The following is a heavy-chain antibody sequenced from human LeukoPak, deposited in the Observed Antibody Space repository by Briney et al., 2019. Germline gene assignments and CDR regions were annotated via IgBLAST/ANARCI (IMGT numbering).Heavy chain of an antibody. V-gene: IGHV1-8*01. Sequence: ASVKVSCKASGYTFTSYDINWVRQATGQGLEWMGWMNPNSGNTGYAQKFQGRVTMTRNTSISTAYMELSSLRSEDTAVYYCARGIGPDGFWSGWGYYYYYYMDVWGKGTTVTVSS. CDR3: ARGIGPDGFWSGWGYYYYYYMDV. J-gene: IGHJ6*03. D-gene: IGHD3-3*01. CDR2: MNPNSGNT. CDR1: GYTFTSYD.